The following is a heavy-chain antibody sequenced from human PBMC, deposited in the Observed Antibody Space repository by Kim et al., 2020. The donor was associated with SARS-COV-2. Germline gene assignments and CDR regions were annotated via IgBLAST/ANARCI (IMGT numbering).Heavy chain of an antibody. V-gene: IGHV4-34*01. D-gene: IGHD6-19*01. CDR1: GGSFSGYY. J-gene: IGHJ6*01. CDR2: INHSGST. Sequence: SETLSLTCAVYGGSFSGYYWSWIRQPPGKGLEWIGEINHSGSTNYNPSLKSRVTISVDTSKNQFSLKLSSVTAADTAVYYCARGSLPILHIAVAGMDVWG. CDR3: ARGSLPILHIAVAGMDV.